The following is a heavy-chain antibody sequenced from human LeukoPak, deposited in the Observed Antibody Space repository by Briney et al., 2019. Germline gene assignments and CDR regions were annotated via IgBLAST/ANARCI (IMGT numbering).Heavy chain of an antibody. V-gene: IGHV3-48*01. CDR3: AKKVVVGATSPYSDFQD. D-gene: IGHD1-26*01. Sequence: GGSLRLSCAASGFTFSSYSMNWVRQAPGKGLEWVSYISSSSSTIYYADSVKGRFTISRDNSKNTLYLQMNSLRAEDTALYYCAKKVVVGATSPYSDFQDWGQGTLVTVSS. CDR1: GFTFSSYS. CDR2: ISSSSSTI. J-gene: IGHJ1*01.